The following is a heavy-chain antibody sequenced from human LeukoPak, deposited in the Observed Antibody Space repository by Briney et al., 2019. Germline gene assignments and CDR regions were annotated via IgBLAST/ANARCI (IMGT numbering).Heavy chain of an antibody. CDR2: INPNSGGT. Sequence: ASVKVSCKASGYTFTGYYMHWVRQAPGQGLEWMGWINPNSGGTNYAQKFQGRVTITADESTSTAYMELSSLRSEDTAVYYCATSYCSGGSCYLGRNYYYYMDVWGKGTTVTISS. CDR3: ATSYCSGGSCYLGRNYYYYMDV. V-gene: IGHV1-2*02. CDR1: GYTFTGYY. D-gene: IGHD2-15*01. J-gene: IGHJ6*03.